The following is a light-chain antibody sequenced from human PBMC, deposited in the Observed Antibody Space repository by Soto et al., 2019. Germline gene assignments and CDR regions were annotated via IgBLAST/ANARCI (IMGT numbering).Light chain of an antibody. J-gene: IGKJ3*01. CDR1: QGISNW. V-gene: IGKV1-12*01. Sequence: DIQMTPSPSSVSASVGDMVTITCRASQGISNWLAWYQQKPGKAPSLLIDAASSLQSGVPSRFSGSVYGTDFTLTISNLQPEDFATYVLQQATRLADTFGPAIKVDIK. CDR2: AAS. CDR3: QQATRLADT.